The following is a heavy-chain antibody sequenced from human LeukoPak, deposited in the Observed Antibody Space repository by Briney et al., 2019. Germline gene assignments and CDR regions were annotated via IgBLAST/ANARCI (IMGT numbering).Heavy chain of an antibody. CDR2: MWYDGSNK. J-gene: IGHJ4*02. CDR1: GFTFSTCG. Sequence: PGGSLRLSCAASGFTFSTCGMHWGRQTPGKGLGWVAVMWYDGSNKYYADSVKGRFTISRDNSKNTLDLQMNSLRVEDTAVYYCARDGYSGSKRGFYFDSWGQGTLVTVSS. V-gene: IGHV3-33*01. CDR3: ARDGYSGSKRGFYFDS. D-gene: IGHD5-12*01.